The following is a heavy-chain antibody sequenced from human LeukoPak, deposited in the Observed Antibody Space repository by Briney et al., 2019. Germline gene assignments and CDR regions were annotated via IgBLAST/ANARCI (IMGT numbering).Heavy chain of an antibody. CDR1: GYTFTSYG. V-gene: IGHV1-18*01. CDR3: ATVRLRGDMVRGVIPKPFDY. D-gene: IGHD3-10*01. J-gene: IGHJ4*02. Sequence: ASVKVSCKASGYTFTSYGISWVRQAPGQGLEWMGWISAYNGNTNYAQKLQGRVTMTTDTSTSTAYMELSSLRSEDTAVYYCATVRLRGDMVRGVIPKPFDYWGQGTLVTVSS. CDR2: ISAYNGNT.